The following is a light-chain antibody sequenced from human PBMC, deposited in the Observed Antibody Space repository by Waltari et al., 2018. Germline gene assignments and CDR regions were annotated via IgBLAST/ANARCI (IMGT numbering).Light chain of an antibody. CDR2: YDD. J-gene: IGLJ1*01. V-gene: IGLV1-36*01. CDR3: AVWDDSLSGYI. Sequence: QSVLTQPPSASEAARKSVTISCSGRKSNIGSNSVSWYQQLPGTAPKVLIYYDDQRASGVSGRVSGSKSGTSASLAISGLQTEDEADYYCAVWDDSLSGYIFGTGTRLTVL. CDR1: KSNIGSNS.